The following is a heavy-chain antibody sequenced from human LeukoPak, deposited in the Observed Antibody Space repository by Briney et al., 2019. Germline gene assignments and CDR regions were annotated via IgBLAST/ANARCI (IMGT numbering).Heavy chain of an antibody. CDR2: IKQDGSEK. CDR1: GFSFSSYW. V-gene: IGHV3-7*01. Sequence: GGSLRLSCAASGFSFSSYWMNWVRQAPGKGLEWVANIKQDGSEKYYVDSVKGRFTISRDNAQNSLYLQMNSLRAEDTAVYYCARDRGIVGTTGYYYMDVWGKGTTVTVSS. D-gene: IGHD1-26*01. J-gene: IGHJ6*03. CDR3: ARDRGIVGTTGYYYMDV.